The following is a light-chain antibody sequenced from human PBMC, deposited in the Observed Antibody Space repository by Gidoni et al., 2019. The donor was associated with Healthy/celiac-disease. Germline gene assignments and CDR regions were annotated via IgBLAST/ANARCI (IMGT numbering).Light chain of an antibody. CDR1: QSSSSY. V-gene: IGKV1-39*01. Sequence: DIQITQSPSSLSASVGDRVTITCRASQSSSSYLNWYQQKPGKAPKLLIYAASSLQSGVPSRFSGSVSGTDFTLTISSLQPEDFATYYCQQSYSTPRTFXXXTKLEIK. J-gene: IGKJ2*01. CDR2: AAS. CDR3: QQSYSTPRT.